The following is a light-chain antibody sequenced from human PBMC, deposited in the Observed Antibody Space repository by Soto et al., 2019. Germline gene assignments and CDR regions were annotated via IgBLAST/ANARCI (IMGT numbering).Light chain of an antibody. CDR1: QNVDMF. V-gene: IGKV3-11*01. CDR2: DAS. J-gene: IGKJ5*01. CDR3: QQRRDWPLT. Sequence: EIVLTQSPVTLFLSPGERATLSCRASQNVDMFLAWYQQKPGQAPRLLIYDASNRATGTPARFSGSGSGTDFTLTISSLEPEDFVVYYCQQRRDWPLTFGQGTRLGIK.